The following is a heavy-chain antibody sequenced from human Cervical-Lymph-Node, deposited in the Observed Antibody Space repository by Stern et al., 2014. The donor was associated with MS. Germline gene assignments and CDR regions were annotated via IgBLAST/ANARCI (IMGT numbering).Heavy chain of an antibody. CDR2: ISYTGSS. J-gene: IGHJ5*02. CDR3: ARDSTARAAAGPLYNWFDP. D-gene: IGHD6-13*01. V-gene: IGHV4-59*01. Sequence: VQLVESGPGLVKPAETLSLTCTVSGGSISASHWSWIRQPPGTGLEWIGFISYTGSSDYNPSLKSRVTISVDTSKNQFSLKLNFVTAADTAVYYCARDSTARAAAGPLYNWFDPWGQGTLVTVSS. CDR1: GGSISASH.